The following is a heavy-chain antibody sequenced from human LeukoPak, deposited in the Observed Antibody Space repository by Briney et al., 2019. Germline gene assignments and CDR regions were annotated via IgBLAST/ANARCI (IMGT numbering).Heavy chain of an antibody. J-gene: IGHJ4*02. D-gene: IGHD6-13*01. Sequence: SVKVSCKASGGTFSSYAISWVRQTPGQGLEWMGGIIPIFGTANYAQKFQGRVTITADESTSTAYMELSSLRSEDTAVYYCARQGIAAAALQDDYWGQGTLVTVSS. V-gene: IGHV1-69*13. CDR3: ARQGIAAAALQDDY. CDR2: IIPIFGTA. CDR1: GGTFSSYA.